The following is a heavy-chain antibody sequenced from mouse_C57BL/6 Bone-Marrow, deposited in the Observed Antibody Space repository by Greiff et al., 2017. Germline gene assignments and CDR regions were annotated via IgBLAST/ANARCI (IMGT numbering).Heavy chain of an antibody. CDR2: ISNLAYSI. V-gene: IGHV5-15*01. CDR1: GFTFSDYG. CDR3: ARRDYYGSFAWFAY. Sequence: DVMLVESGGGLVQPGGSLKLSCAASGFTFSDYGMAWVRQAPRKGPEWVAFISNLAYSIYYADTVTGRFTISRENAKNTLYLEMSSLRSEDTAMYYCARRDYYGSFAWFAYWGQGTLVTVSA. J-gene: IGHJ3*01. D-gene: IGHD1-1*01.